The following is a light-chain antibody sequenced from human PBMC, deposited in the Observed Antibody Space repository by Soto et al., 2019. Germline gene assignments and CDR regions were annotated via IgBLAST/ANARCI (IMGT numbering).Light chain of an antibody. CDR2: DAS. CDR3: QQANSFPFT. CDR1: QGFSRW. J-gene: IGKJ3*01. Sequence: DIQMTQSPSSVSASVGDRVTITCRASQGFSRWLAWYQQKPGKAPNLLIYDASSLQSGVPSRFSGSGSETEFTLTISSLQTEDFATYYCQQANSFPFTFGPGTKVDLK. V-gene: IGKV1-12*01.